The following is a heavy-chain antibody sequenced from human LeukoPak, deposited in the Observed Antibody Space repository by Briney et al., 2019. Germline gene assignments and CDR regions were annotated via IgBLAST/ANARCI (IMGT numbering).Heavy chain of an antibody. V-gene: IGHV1-18*01. CDR2: ISAYNGNT. D-gene: IGHD7-27*01. J-gene: IGHJ6*02. CDR3: ARGASRLVVELGSDYYYGMDV. CDR1: GYTFTSYG. Sequence: GASVKVSCKASGYTFTSYGISWVRQAPGQGLEWMGWISAYNGNTNYAQKLQGRVTMTTDTSTSTAYMELRSLRSEDTAVYYYARGASRLVVELGSDYYYGMDVWGQGTTVTVSS.